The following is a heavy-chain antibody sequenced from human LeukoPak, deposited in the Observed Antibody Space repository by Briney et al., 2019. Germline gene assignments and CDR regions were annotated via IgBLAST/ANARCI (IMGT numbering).Heavy chain of an antibody. Sequence: GGSLRLSCAASGFTFSNYGMHCVRQAPGKGLEWVAVISYDGSNKYYADSVKGRFTISRDNSKNTLHLQMNSLRAEDAAVYYCAKDRGNSGWYYFDYWGQGTLVTVSS. D-gene: IGHD6-19*01. J-gene: IGHJ4*02. CDR3: AKDRGNSGWYYFDY. V-gene: IGHV3-30*18. CDR2: ISYDGSNK. CDR1: GFTFSNYG.